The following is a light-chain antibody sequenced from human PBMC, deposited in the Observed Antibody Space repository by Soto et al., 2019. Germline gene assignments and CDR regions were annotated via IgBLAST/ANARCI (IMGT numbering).Light chain of an antibody. J-gene: IGKJ4*01. CDR1: QSVGNY. CDR3: HQRSISLT. CDR2: DTS. Sequence: EIVLTQSPATLYFSPGETATLSCRASQSVGNYLACYQQRPGQAPRLLIFDTSHRAPGVPSRFSGSGSGTDFSLTISSLQPEDFAVYYCHQRSISLTFGGGTKV. V-gene: IGKV3-11*01.